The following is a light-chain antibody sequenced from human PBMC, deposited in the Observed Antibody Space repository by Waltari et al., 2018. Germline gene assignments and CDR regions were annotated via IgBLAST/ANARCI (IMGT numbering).Light chain of an antibody. V-gene: IGKV1-5*03. Sequence: DIQMTQSPSTLSASVGDRVTITCRASQSFSSWLAWYQQKPGKATKLLIYEASTLESGLPSRFRGSGSGTEFTLTISSLQPDDSAPYFCQQYNRYPYTFGQGTKLEIK. CDR2: EAS. CDR3: QQYNRYPYT. J-gene: IGKJ2*01. CDR1: QSFSSW.